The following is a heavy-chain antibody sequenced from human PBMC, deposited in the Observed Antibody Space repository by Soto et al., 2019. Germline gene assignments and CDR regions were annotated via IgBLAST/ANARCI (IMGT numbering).Heavy chain of an antibody. CDR2: ISYSGST. J-gene: IGHJ4*02. Sequence: PSVTLSLTCTVSSGSLSRGDYYWSWIRPPPGKGLERIGYISYSGSTYYNPSLKSRVTISVDTSKNKFSLKVSSVTAADTAVYYCARDRGVGSYGFRTYYVDYWGQGTRVTVSS. V-gene: IGHV4-30-4*08. D-gene: IGHD1-26*01. CDR1: SGSLSRGDYY. CDR3: ARDRGVGSYGFRTYYVDY.